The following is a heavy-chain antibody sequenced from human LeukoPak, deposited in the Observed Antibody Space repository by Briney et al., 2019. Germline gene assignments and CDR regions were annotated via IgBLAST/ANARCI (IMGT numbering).Heavy chain of an antibody. CDR2: IRSKTYGGTT. J-gene: IGHJ6*03. CDR1: GFTFGDYA. V-gene: IGHV3-49*03. Sequence: HSGGSLRLSCTASGFTFGDYAMSWFRQTPGKGLQWVGFIRSKTYGGTTEYAASVKGRFTVSRDDSKSIAYLEMNSLKTQDTAVYYCATPVRHGSDPSLYYYYMDVWGQGTTVTISS. CDR3: ATPVRHGSDPSLYYYYMDV. D-gene: IGHD3-10*01.